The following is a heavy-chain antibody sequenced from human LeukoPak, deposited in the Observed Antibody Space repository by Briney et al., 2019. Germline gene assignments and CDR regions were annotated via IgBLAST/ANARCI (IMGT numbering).Heavy chain of an antibody. CDR2: LKSRTEDGAP. V-gene: IGHV3-15*01. CDR1: GLTFSNGR. Sequence: TTGGSLTLSCAACGLTFSNGRMIWVPPAPGEGRVWGGSLKSRTEDGAPDHAGPVKGRFNKSTDTSNNTLYLQMNSVKIEDKAGYNCTPLTGPLDYWGQGTVVSVSS. D-gene: IGHD3-9*01. CDR3: TPLTGPLDY. J-gene: IGHJ4*02.